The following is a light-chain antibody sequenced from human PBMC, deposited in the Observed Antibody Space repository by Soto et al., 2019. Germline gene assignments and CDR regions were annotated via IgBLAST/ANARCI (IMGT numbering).Light chain of an antibody. Sequence: EIVLTQSPATLSLSPGERATLSCRASQSVSSYLAWYQQKPGQAPRLLIYDASNRATGIPARFSGSGSGTDFTLTTSSLEPEDFAVYYCQQRSNWLWTFGQGTKV. V-gene: IGKV3-11*01. CDR2: DAS. J-gene: IGKJ1*01. CDR1: QSVSSY. CDR3: QQRSNWLWT.